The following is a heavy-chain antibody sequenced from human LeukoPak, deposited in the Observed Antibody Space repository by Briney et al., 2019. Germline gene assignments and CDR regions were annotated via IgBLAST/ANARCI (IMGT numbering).Heavy chain of an antibody. V-gene: IGHV4-38-2*01. CDR2: IYHSGST. Sequence: PSETLSLTCAVSGYSISSGYYWGWIRQPPGKGLEWIGSIYHSGSTYYNPSLKSRVTISVDTSKNQFSLKLSSVTAADTAVYHCARRLEYRSGWYGNDAFDIWGQGTMVTVSS. CDR3: ARRLEYRSGWYGNDAFDI. CDR1: GYSISSGYY. J-gene: IGHJ3*02. D-gene: IGHD6-19*01.